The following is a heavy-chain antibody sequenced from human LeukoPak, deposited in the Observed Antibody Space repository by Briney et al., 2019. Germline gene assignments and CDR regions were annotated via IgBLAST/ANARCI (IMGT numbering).Heavy chain of an antibody. CDR1: GYTFTGYY. V-gene: IGHV1-2*02. J-gene: IGHJ6*02. CDR2: INPNSGGI. Sequence: ASVKVSCKASGYTFTGYYMHRVRQAPGQGLEWMGWINPNSGGINYAQRFQGRVTMTRDTSISTAYMELSRLRSDGTAVYYCARAGIAAAGTGYYYYGMDVWGQGTTVTVSS. CDR3: ARAGIAAAGTGYYYYGMDV. D-gene: IGHD6-13*01.